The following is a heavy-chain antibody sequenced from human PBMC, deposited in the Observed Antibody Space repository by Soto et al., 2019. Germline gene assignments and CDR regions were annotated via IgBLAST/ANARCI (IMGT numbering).Heavy chain of an antibody. CDR3: ARDRDYGMDV. Sequence: QVQLVESGGGVVQPGRSLRLSCAASGFTFSSYAMHWVRQAPGKGLEWVAVISYDGSNKYYADSVKGRFTISRDNSENTLYLQMNSLRAEDTAVYYCARDRDYGMDVWGQGTTVTVSS. CDR2: ISYDGSNK. V-gene: IGHV3-30-3*01. J-gene: IGHJ6*02. D-gene: IGHD3-10*01. CDR1: GFTFSSYA.